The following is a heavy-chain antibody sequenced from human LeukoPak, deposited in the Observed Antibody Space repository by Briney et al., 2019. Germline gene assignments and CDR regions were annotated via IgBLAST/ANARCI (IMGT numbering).Heavy chain of an antibody. CDR3: ARDDPWSVAAD. Sequence: PGGSLRLSCAASGFNFRNYWMHWVRQVPGKGLVWVSRINGDESTITYADSVKGRFTISRDNAKNTLYLEMNSLRAEDTAVYYCARDDPWSVAADWGQGTLVTVSS. D-gene: IGHD6-6*01. CDR2: INGDESTI. J-gene: IGHJ4*02. CDR1: GFNFRNYW. V-gene: IGHV3-74*01.